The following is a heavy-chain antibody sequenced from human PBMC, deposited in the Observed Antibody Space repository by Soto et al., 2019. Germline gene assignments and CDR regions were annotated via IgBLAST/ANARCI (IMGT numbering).Heavy chain of an antibody. Sequence: QVQLVQSGAEVKKPGASVKVSCKASGYTFTTYGMSWVRQAPGQGLDWMGWISTYNGNTKYAERLQGRVTMTTDTTTSTAYMELRSLRSDDTAVYYCERGPTDYYDNSGNYFLDYWGQGTLVTVSS. CDR3: ERGPTDYYDNSGNYFLDY. D-gene: IGHD3-22*01. CDR1: GYTFTTYG. V-gene: IGHV1-18*01. CDR2: ISTYNGNT. J-gene: IGHJ4*02.